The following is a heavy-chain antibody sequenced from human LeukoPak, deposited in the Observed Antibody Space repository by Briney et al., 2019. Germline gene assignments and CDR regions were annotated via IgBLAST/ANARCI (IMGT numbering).Heavy chain of an antibody. J-gene: IGHJ4*02. D-gene: IGHD2-2*01. CDR2: INPSGGST. CDR3: AREGYCSSTSCSVFDY. Sequence: GASVKVSCKASGYTFTSYGISWVRQAPGQGLEWMGIINPSGGSTSYALKFQGRVTMTRDTSASTVYMELSSLRSEDTAVYYCAREGYCSSTSCSVFDYWGQGTLVTVSS. V-gene: IGHV1-46*01. CDR1: GYTFTSYG.